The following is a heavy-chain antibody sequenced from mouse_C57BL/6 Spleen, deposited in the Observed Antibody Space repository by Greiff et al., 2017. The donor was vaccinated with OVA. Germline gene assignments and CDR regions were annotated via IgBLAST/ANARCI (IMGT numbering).Heavy chain of an antibody. Sequence: VQLQQSGTVLARPGASVKMSCKTSGYTFTSYWMHWVKQRPGQGLEWIGAIYPGNSDTSYNQKFKGKAKLTAVTSASTAYMELSSLTNEDSAVYYCTRGNYYSSRYAMDYWGQGTSVTVSS. V-gene: IGHV1-5*01. CDR1: GYTFTSYW. J-gene: IGHJ4*01. D-gene: IGHD1-1*01. CDR2: IYPGNSDT. CDR3: TRGNYYSSRYAMDY.